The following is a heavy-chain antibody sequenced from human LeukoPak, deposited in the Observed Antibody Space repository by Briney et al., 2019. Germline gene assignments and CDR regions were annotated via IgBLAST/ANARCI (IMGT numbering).Heavy chain of an antibody. J-gene: IGHJ4*02. CDR3: ARMSIAARLFDY. CDR2: IIPIFGTA. CDR1: GGTFSSYA. V-gene: IGHV1-69*06. D-gene: IGHD6-6*01. Sequence: ASVKVSCKASGGTFSSYAISWVRQAPGQGLEWMGGIIPIFGTANYAQKFQGRVTITADKSTSTAYMELSSLRSEDTAVYYCARMSIAARLFDYWGQGTLVTVSS.